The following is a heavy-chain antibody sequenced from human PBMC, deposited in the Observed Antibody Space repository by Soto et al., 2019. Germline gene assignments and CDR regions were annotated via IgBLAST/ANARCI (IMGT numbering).Heavy chain of an antibody. D-gene: IGHD5-18*01. CDR1: GYSFTSYW. V-gene: IGHV5-51*01. CDR3: ARHVDTAMVDYYYYGMDV. Sequence: SLKISCQGSGYSFTSYWIGWVLQMPGKGLEWMGIIYPGDSDTRYSPSFQGQVTISADKSISTAYLQWSSLKASDTAMYYCARHVDTAMVDYYYYGMDVWGQGTTVTVSS. J-gene: IGHJ6*02. CDR2: IYPGDSDT.